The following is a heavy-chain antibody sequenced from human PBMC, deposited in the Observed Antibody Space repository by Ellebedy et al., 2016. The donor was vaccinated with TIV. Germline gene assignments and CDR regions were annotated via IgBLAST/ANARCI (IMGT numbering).Heavy chain of an antibody. CDR2: ISGPGDNA. CDR1: GFTFNNYG. D-gene: IGHD4-17*01. J-gene: IGHJ6*02. V-gene: IGHV3-23*01. Sequence: GESLKISCAASGFTFNNYGMIWVRQTPGKGLEWVSGISGPGDNAYYADSVKGRFTISRDNSKNTVFLQMNSLRAEDTAVYYCATLDYGRIFYYYGLDVWGQGTTVTVSS. CDR3: ATLDYGRIFYYYGLDV.